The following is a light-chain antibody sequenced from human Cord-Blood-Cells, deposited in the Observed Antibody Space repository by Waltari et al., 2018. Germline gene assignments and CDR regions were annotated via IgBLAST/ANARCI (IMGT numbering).Light chain of an antibody. Sequence: QSALTQPASVSGSPGQSITISCTGTSSDVGGYNYVSWYQQHPGKAPKLMIYDVSNRPSGLSNRCAGSKSGNTASLTISGLQAEDEADYYCSSYTSSSIRVFGGGTKLTVL. CDR3: SSYTSSSIRV. CDR1: SSDVGGYNY. V-gene: IGLV2-14*01. CDR2: DVS. J-gene: IGLJ3*02.